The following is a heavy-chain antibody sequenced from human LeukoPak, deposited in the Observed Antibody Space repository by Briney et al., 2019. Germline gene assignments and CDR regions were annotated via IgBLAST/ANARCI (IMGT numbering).Heavy chain of an antibody. CDR1: GGSISSSGYY. D-gene: IGHD5-24*01. J-gene: IGHJ5*02. Sequence: KPSETLSLTCNVSGGSISSSGYYWGWIRQPPGKGLEWMGNIYSTVSTYYNPSLQSRVTISVDTSKKQFSLKVSSVTDSDTAVYYCAKSRDGYLFDPWGHGTLVTVTS. CDR3: AKSRDGYLFDP. CDR2: IYSTVST. V-gene: IGHV4-39*01.